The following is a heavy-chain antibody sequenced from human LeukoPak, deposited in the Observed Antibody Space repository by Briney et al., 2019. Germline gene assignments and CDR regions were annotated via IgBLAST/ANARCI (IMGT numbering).Heavy chain of an antibody. CDR2: ISWNSNTI. J-gene: IGHJ4*02. Sequence: PGGSLRLSCTASGFTFSNFGMNWVRQAPGKGLEWVSHISWNSNTIFYADSVKGRFTISRDNAKNSLYLQMDSLRDEDTAVYYCARDKDYAFDYWGQGTLVTVSS. V-gene: IGHV3-48*02. CDR1: GFTFSNFG. CDR3: ARDKDYAFDY. D-gene: IGHD3-16*01.